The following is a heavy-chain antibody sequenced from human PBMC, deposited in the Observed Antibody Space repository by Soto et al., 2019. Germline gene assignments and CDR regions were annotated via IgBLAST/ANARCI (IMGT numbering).Heavy chain of an antibody. CDR1: GGSISSSNW. Sequence: QVQLQESGPGLVKPSGTLSLTCAVSGGSISSSNWWSWVRQPPGKGLEWIGEIYHSGSTNYNPSLMRRVTISVDKSKNQFSLKLSSVTAADTAVYYCARAGLYCSSTSCSDYYYYYGMDVWGQGTTVTVSS. D-gene: IGHD2-2*01. V-gene: IGHV4-4*02. CDR3: ARAGLYCSSTSCSDYYYYYGMDV. J-gene: IGHJ6*02. CDR2: IYHSGST.